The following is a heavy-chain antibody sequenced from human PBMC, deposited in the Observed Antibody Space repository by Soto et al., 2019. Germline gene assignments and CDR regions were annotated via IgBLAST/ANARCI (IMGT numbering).Heavy chain of an antibody. CDR1: GYTFTNYD. J-gene: IGHJ4*02. CDR2: MNPKSGNT. CDR3: VRVYGEIDY. D-gene: IGHD4-17*01. Sequence: QVQLVQSGAEVKKPGASVKVSCKASGYTFTNYDINWVRQATGQGLEWMGWMNPKSGNTGYAQQFQGRVIMTRSTSKSTAYMDLSSLRSEDTAVYYCVRVYGEIDYWGPGTLVTVSS. V-gene: IGHV1-8*02.